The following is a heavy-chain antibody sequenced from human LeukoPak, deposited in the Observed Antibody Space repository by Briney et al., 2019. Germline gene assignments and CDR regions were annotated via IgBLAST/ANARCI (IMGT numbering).Heavy chain of an antibody. J-gene: IGHJ5*02. CDR1: GYTFTSYG. CDR2: ISAYNGNT. Sequence: ASVKVSCKASGYTFTSYGISWVRQAPGQGLEWMGWISAYNGNTNYAQKLQGRVTMTTDTSTSTAYMELRSLRSDDTAVYYCARVWSSGWDLDWFDPWGQGTLVTVSS. CDR3: ARVWSSGWDLDWFDP. V-gene: IGHV1-18*01. D-gene: IGHD6-19*01.